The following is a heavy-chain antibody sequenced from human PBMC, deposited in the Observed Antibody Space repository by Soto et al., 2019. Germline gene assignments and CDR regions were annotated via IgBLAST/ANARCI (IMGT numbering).Heavy chain of an antibody. CDR1: GFTFSDSA. D-gene: IGHD5-18*01. CDR2: IRNRTNNYAT. V-gene: IGHV3-73*01. Sequence: GGSLRLSCAASGFTFSDSAMHWVRQASGKGLEWIGRIRNRTNNYATTFIASVRGRFTISRDDSKNTVYLQMNRLRIDDTAVYYCTSRRDWTAVDPLDYWGLGTLVTVSS. J-gene: IGHJ4*02. CDR3: TSRRDWTAVDPLDY.